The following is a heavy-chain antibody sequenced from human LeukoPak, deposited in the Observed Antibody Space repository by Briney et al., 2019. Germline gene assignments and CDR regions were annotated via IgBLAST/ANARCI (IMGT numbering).Heavy chain of an antibody. J-gene: IGHJ4*02. CDR1: GFTFSSYG. Sequence: PGGSLRLSCAASGFTFSSYGVHWVRQAPGKGLEWVAFIRFDGSNKYYSDSVKGRFTISRDNSKNTLYLQMNSLRAEDTAVYYCAKEVGDIVVVPAASEELWGQGTLVTVSS. D-gene: IGHD2-2*01. V-gene: IGHV3-30*02. CDR3: AKEVGDIVVVPAASEEL. CDR2: IRFDGSNK.